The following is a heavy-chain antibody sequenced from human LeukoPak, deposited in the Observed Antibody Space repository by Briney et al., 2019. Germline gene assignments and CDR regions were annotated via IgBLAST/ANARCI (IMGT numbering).Heavy chain of an antibody. Sequence: PGGSLRLSCAASGFLFNNYWMSWVRQAPGKGLEWVGNIDERGSGKWYVDSVKGRFTMSRDNAKNSLFLGMNSLRVEDTAVYYCARDRGDGYNYRSPFDSWGQGTLVTVSS. CDR1: GFLFNNYW. J-gene: IGHJ4*02. CDR3: ARDRGDGYNYRSPFDS. D-gene: IGHD5-24*01. V-gene: IGHV3-7*01. CDR2: IDERGSGK.